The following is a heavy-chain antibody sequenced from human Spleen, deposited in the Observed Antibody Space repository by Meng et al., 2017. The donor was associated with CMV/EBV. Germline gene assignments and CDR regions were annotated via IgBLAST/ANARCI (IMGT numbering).Heavy chain of an antibody. D-gene: IGHD5-18*01. V-gene: IGHV4-59*01. J-gene: IGHJ6*02. CDR2: IYYGGST. CDR1: GGSINSYY. Sequence: SETLSLTCTVSGGSINSYYWGWIRQPPGKGLEWIGYIYYGGSTNYNPSLRSRVTISGDTSKNQLSLNLSSVTAADTAVYYCARDSPAGLPPYYYGADVWGQGTTVTVSS. CDR3: ARDSPAGLPPYYYGADV.